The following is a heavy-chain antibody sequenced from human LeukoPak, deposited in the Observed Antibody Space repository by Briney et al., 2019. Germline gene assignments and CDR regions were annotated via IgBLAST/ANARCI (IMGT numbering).Heavy chain of an antibody. CDR1: GFTFSSYA. CDR3: AKDKSIFGVGLNWFDP. J-gene: IGHJ5*02. CDR2: ISGSGGST. V-gene: IGHV3-23*01. D-gene: IGHD3-3*01. Sequence: PGGSLRLSCAASGFTFSSYAMSWVRRAPGKGLEWVSAISGSGGSTYYADSVKGRFTISRGNSKNTLYLQMNSLRAEDTAVYYCAKDKSIFGVGLNWFDPWGQGTLVTVSS.